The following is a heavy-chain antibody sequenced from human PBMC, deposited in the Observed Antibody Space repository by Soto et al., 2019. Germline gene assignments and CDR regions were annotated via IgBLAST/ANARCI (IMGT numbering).Heavy chain of an antibody. CDR2: IYYRGRT. Sequence: QVQLQESGPGLVKPSQTLSLTCTVSGGSISSGDYYWSWIRQPPGKGLEWIGYIYYRGRTYYNPSVKGRVTILVDTSKNQFSLKLSSVTAADTAVYYCARAGVVVVPAAMVHWFDPWGQGTLVTVSS. CDR1: GGSISSGDYY. D-gene: IGHD2-2*01. CDR3: ARAGVVVVPAAMVHWFDP. J-gene: IGHJ5*02. V-gene: IGHV4-30-4*01.